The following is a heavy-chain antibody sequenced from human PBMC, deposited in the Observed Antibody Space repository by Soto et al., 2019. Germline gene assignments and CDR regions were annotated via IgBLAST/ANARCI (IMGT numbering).Heavy chain of an antibody. D-gene: IGHD2-21*01. CDR2: INPRGGSA. J-gene: IGHJ3*02. CDR3: TRVTIAGARNGFDI. CDR1: GYSFTSHY. Sequence: ASVXVSCKASGYSFTSHYILWVRQAPGQGLEWMGIINPRGGSASYAQKFQGRITMTRDTSTSTVHMELSSLRSEDTAAYFCTRVTIAGARNGFDILGQGTMVTVSS. V-gene: IGHV1-46*03.